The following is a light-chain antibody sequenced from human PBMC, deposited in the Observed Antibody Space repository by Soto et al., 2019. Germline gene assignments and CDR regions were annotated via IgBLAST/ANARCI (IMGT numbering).Light chain of an antibody. Sequence: QSALTQPASVSGFPGQSITISCTGTSSDVGDYKYVCWYQQLPGRAPRLMIYEVSNRPSGVSNRFSGSKSGNTASLTISGLQAEDEGDYYCTSYSRSRTYVVFGGGTKLTVL. CDR2: EVS. J-gene: IGLJ2*01. V-gene: IGLV2-14*01. CDR1: SSDVGDYKY. CDR3: TSYSRSRTYVV.